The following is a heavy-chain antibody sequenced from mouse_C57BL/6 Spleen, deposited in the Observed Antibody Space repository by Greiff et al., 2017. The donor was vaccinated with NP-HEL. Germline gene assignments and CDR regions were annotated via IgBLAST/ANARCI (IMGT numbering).Heavy chain of an antibody. D-gene: IGHD2-1*01. CDR1: GYSITSGYY. J-gene: IGHJ3*01. CDR3: ARDPFYYGNYPY. Sequence: VQLKESGPGLVKPSQSLSLTCSVTGYSITSGYYWNWIRQFPGNKLEWMGYISYDGSNNYNPSLKNRISITRDTSKNQFFLKLNSVTTEDTATYYCARDPFYYGNYPYWGQGTLVTVSA. CDR2: ISYDGSN. V-gene: IGHV3-6*01.